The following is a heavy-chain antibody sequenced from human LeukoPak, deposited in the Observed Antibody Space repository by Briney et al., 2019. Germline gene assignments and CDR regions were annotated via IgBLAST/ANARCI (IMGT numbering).Heavy chain of an antibody. V-gene: IGHV3-73*01. J-gene: IGHJ4*02. CDR2: IRSKANSYAT. Sequence: GGSLRLSCAASGFTFSGSAMHWVRQASGKGLEWVGRIRSKANSYATAYAASVKGRFTISRDDSKNTAYLQMNSLKTEDTAVYYCTRPGPGIAAAGSDYWGQGTLVTVSS. D-gene: IGHD6-13*01. CDR3: TRPGPGIAAAGSDY. CDR1: GFTFSGSA.